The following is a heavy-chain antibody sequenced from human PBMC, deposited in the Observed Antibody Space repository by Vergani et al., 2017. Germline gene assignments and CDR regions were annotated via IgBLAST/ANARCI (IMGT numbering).Heavy chain of an antibody. D-gene: IGHD5-18*01. V-gene: IGHV3-49*04. Sequence: VESGGGLVQPGQSLRPACITSGFPFHDFGINWVRQAPGKGLEWISLIRTSENGGTSHYAASVAGRFSISRDDSKSVAYLQMDGLKTDDTATYYCTRGYKYGYDWGQGTLVTVSS. J-gene: IGHJ4*02. CDR3: TRGYKYGYD. CDR1: GFPFHDFG. CDR2: IRTSENGGTS.